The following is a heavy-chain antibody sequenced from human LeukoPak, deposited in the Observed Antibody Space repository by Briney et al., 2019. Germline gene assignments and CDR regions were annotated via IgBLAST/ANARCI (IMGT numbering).Heavy chain of an antibody. J-gene: IGHJ4*02. V-gene: IGHV1-46*01. CDR1: GYTFTSYY. Sequence: ASEKVSCKASGYTFTSYYMHWVRQAPGQGLEWMGIINPSGGSTSYAQKFQGRVTMTRDTSTSTVYMELSSLRSEDTAVYYCARDPHRGSGSYNHFDYWGQGTLVTVSS. CDR3: ARDPHRGSGSYNHFDY. CDR2: INPSGGST. D-gene: IGHD1-26*01.